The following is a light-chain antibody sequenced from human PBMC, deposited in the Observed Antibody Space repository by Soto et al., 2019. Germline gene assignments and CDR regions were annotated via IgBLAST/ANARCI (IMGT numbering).Light chain of an antibody. Sequence: EMVMTQSPVTLSVSPGESATLSCRASQSVISNLAWYQQKPGQAPGLLIYGASTRATGIPDRFSGSGSGTEFTLTISSLQSGDFVVYYCQPYNRWPFTLGPGTKVDIK. J-gene: IGKJ3*01. CDR1: QSVISN. V-gene: IGKV3-15*01. CDR3: QPYNRWPFT. CDR2: GAS.